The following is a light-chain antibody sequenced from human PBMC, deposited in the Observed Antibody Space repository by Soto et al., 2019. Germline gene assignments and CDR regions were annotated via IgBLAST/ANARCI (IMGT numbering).Light chain of an antibody. V-gene: IGKV1-13*02. CDR1: QGITSA. CDR2: IAS. J-gene: IGKJ5*01. CDR3: QQFHSYPIT. Sequence: AIQLTQSPSSLSASVGDRVTITCRPSQGITSALAWYQKKPGKAPKLLISIASSLESGIPPRFSGSGTGTDFTLTISSLQPEDFATYFCQQFHSYPITFGQGTRLELK.